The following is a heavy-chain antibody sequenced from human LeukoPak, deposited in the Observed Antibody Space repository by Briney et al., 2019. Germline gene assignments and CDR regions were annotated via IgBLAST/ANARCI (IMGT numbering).Heavy chain of an antibody. Sequence: GGSLRLSCAASGFTFNSYWMSWFRQPPGKGLEWVANIKQHGSKKYYVDSVKGRFTISRDNAKNSLYLQMNSLRADDTAVYYCARDHYDYSNWFDPWGRGTLVSVSS. CDR1: GFTFNSYW. V-gene: IGHV3-7*01. CDR3: ARDHYDYSNWFDP. D-gene: IGHD4-11*01. CDR2: IKQHGSKK. J-gene: IGHJ5*02.